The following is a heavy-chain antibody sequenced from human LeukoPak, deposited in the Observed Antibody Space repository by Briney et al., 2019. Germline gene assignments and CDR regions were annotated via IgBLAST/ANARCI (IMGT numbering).Heavy chain of an antibody. Sequence: GGSLRLSCAASGFTFGCYAMNWVRQAPGKGLEWVSSISSGSSFIYYAYSMKGRFTISRNNAKNPLYLKINLRRADDPASYYCARDQGGERWFDPWGQGTLVTVSS. CDR3: ARDQGGERWFDP. J-gene: IGHJ5*02. CDR1: GFTFGCYA. CDR2: ISSGSSFI. V-gene: IGHV3-21*01. D-gene: IGHD3-16*01.